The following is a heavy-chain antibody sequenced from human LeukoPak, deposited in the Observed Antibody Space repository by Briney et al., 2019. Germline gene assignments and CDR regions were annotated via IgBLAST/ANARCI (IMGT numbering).Heavy chain of an antibody. CDR2: ISSSGSTI. Sequence: GGSLRLSCAASGFTFSSYEMNWVRQAPGKGLECVSYISSSGSTIYYADSVKGRFTISRDNAKNSLYLKMNSLRAEDTAVYYCARSYRADYSNWERGYYFDYWGQGTLVTVSS. CDR3: ARSYRADYSNWERGYYFDY. V-gene: IGHV3-48*03. J-gene: IGHJ4*02. D-gene: IGHD4-11*01. CDR1: GFTFSSYE.